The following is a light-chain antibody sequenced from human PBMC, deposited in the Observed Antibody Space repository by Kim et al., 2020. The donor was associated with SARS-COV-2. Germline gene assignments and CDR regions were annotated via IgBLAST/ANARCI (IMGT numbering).Light chain of an antibody. V-gene: IGLV2-11*01. Sequence: QSVTIACTGTSSDVGGYTYVSWYQQDPGKAPKVMIHDVSERPSGVPDRFSGSKSGNTAFLTISGLQAEDDADYYCSSYAGSYNHWVFGGGTQLTVL. CDR2: DVS. J-gene: IGLJ3*02. CDR1: SSDVGGYTY. CDR3: SSYAGSYNHWV.